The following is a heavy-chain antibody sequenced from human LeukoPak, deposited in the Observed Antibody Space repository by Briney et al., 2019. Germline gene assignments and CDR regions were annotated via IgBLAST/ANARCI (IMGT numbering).Heavy chain of an antibody. J-gene: IGHJ6*03. Sequence: PSETLSLTCAVYGGSFSGYYWSWIRQPPGKGLEWIGEINQSGSTNYNPSLKSRVTISVDTSKNQFSLKLSSVTAADTAVYYCARGVGYSYGYRTYYYYYMDVWGKGTTVTVSS. V-gene: IGHV4-34*01. CDR3: ARGVGYSYGYRTYYYYYMDV. D-gene: IGHD5-18*01. CDR2: INQSGST. CDR1: GGSFSGYY.